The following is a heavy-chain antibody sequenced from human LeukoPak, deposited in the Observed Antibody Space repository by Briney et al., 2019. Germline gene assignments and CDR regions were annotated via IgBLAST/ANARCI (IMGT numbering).Heavy chain of an antibody. V-gene: IGHV3-33*01. CDR3: ARGQGSSWLYPPDRYFDY. J-gene: IGHJ4*02. D-gene: IGHD6-13*01. Sequence: GGSQRLSCAASGFTFSSYGMHWVRQAPGKGLEWVAVIWYDGSNKYYADSVKGRFTISRDNSKNTLYLQMNSLRAEDTAVYYCARGQGSSWLYPPDRYFDYWGQGTLVTVSS. CDR2: IWYDGSNK. CDR1: GFTFSSYG.